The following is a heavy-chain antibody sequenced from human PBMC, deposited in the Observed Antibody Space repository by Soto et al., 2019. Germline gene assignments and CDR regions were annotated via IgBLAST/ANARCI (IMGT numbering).Heavy chain of an antibody. CDR2: INPSGGST. V-gene: IGHV1-46*01. CDR1: GYTFTSYY. D-gene: IGHD3-16*02. CDR3: AREMLPRYTPEGGVDP. Sequence: GASVKVSCKASGYTFTSYYMHWVRQAPGQGLEWMGIINPSGGSTSYAQKFQGRATMTRDTSTSTVYMELSSLRSEDTAVYYCAREMLPRYTPEGGVDPLGQGTLVTVSS. J-gene: IGHJ5*02.